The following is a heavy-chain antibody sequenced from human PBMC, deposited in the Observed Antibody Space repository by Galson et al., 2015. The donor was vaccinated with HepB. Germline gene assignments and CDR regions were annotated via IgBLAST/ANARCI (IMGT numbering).Heavy chain of an antibody. CDR1: GFTFSSYA. Sequence: SLRLSCAASGFTFSSYAMSWVRQAPGKGLEWVSGISTSGGSTYYADSVKGRFTISRDNSKNTLYLQMNSLRAGDTAVYYCAKDVFGVAYYEYWGQGTLVTVSS. V-gene: IGHV3-23*01. J-gene: IGHJ4*02. CDR3: AKDVFGVAYYEY. CDR2: ISTSGGST. D-gene: IGHD3-3*01.